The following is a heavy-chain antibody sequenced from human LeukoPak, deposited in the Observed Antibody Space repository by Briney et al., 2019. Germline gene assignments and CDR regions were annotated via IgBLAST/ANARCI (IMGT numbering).Heavy chain of an antibody. CDR3: AVNYYDSSGLIFDY. Sequence: GASVKVSCKASGYTFTSYGISWVRQAPGQGLEWMGWINPNSGGTNYAQKFQGRVTMTRDTSISTAYMELSRLRSDDTAVYYCAVNYYDSSGLIFDYWGQGTLVTVSS. CDR2: INPNSGGT. CDR1: GYTFTSYG. D-gene: IGHD3-22*01. J-gene: IGHJ4*02. V-gene: IGHV1-2*02.